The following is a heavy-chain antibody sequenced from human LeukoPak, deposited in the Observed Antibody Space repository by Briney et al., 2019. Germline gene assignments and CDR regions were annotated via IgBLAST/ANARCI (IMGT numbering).Heavy chain of an antibody. Sequence: VASVKVSCKASGYTFTSYDINWVRQATGQGLEWMGWMNPNSGNTGYAQKFQGRVTMTRNTSISTAYMELSSLRSEDTAVYYCARAYYYGSGSSVPFDYWGQGTLVTVSS. V-gene: IGHV1-8*01. CDR2: MNPNSGNT. CDR1: GYTFTSYD. CDR3: ARAYYYGSGSSVPFDY. J-gene: IGHJ4*02. D-gene: IGHD3-10*01.